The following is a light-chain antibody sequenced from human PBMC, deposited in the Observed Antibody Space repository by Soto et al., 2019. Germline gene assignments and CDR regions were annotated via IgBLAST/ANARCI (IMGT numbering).Light chain of an antibody. CDR2: EGS. CDR1: SSDVGSYNL. CDR3: CSYAGSSTVV. V-gene: IGLV2-23*01. J-gene: IGLJ2*01. Sequence: QSALTQPASVSGSPGQSINISCTGTSSDVGSYNLVSWYQQHPGKAPKLMIYEGSKRPSGVSNRFSGSKSGNTASLTISGRQAEDEADYYCCSYAGSSTVVFGGGTKLTVL.